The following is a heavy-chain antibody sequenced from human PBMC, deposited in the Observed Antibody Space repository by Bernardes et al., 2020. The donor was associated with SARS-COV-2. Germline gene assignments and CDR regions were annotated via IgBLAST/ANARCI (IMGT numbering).Heavy chain of an antibody. CDR3: ASQTYYYDSSGSNWYFDL. CDR2: IYPGDSDT. Sequence: GESLKISCKGSGYSFTSYWIGWVRQMPGKGLEWMGIIYPGDSDTRYSPSFQGQVTISADKSISTAYLQWSSLKASDTAMYYCASQTYYYDSSGSNWYFDLWGRGTLVTVSS. CDR1: GYSFTSYW. J-gene: IGHJ2*01. V-gene: IGHV5-51*01. D-gene: IGHD3-22*01.